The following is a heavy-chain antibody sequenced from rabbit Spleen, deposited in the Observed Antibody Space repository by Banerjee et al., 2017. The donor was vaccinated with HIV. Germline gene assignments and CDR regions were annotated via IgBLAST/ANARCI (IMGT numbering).Heavy chain of an antibody. Sequence: QSLEESGGDLVKPGASLTLTCIASGIDFSGGYDMCWVRQAPGKGLEWIACIYTGSSGSTYYASWAKGRFTISKTSSTTVTLQMTSLTAADTATYFCARDTGSSFSTYGMDLWGQGTLVTVS. D-gene: IGHD8-1*01. CDR2: IYTGSSGST. V-gene: IGHV1S40*01. CDR1: GIDFSGGYD. CDR3: ARDTGSSFSTYGMDL. J-gene: IGHJ3*01.